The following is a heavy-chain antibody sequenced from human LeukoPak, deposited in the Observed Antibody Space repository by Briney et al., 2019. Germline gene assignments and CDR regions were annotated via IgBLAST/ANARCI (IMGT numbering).Heavy chain of an antibody. V-gene: IGHV4-59*08. D-gene: IGHD6-19*01. CDR1: LGSTRADY. J-gene: IGHJ4*02. CDR2: IYYSGST. CDR3: ARSKVEPWLATDY. Sequence: PSETLSLTCTVSLGSTRADYWSWIRQPPGKGLEWIGYIYYSGSTNYNPSLKSRVTISVDTSKNQFSLKLSSVTAADTAVYYCARSKVEPWLATDYWGQGTLVTVSS.